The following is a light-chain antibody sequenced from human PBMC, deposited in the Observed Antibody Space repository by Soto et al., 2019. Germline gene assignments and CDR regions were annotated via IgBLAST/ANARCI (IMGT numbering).Light chain of an antibody. CDR3: LQDYSYPRT. CDR1: QGVRND. J-gene: IGKJ1*01. CDR2: AAS. Sequence: AIQLTQSPSSLSASIGDRVTITCRASQGVRNDLAWYQQKPGKAPTVLIYAASSLHNGVPSRFSGSGSGTDFTLTINSLQPEDFATYYCLQDYSYPRTFGQGTKVEL. V-gene: IGKV1-6*02.